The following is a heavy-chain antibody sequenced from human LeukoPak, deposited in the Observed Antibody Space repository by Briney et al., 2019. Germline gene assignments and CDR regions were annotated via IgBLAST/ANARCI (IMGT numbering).Heavy chain of an antibody. J-gene: IGHJ4*02. CDR1: GFTVSSIY. Sequence: GGSLRLSCAASGFTVSSIYMSWVRQAPGKGLEWVSVIYSGGNTYYADSVKGRFTISRDNSKNTLYLQMNSLRAEDTAVYYCARDVFFENWGQGTLVTVSS. CDR2: IYSGGNT. D-gene: IGHD3-16*01. CDR3: ARDVFFEN. V-gene: IGHV3-53*01.